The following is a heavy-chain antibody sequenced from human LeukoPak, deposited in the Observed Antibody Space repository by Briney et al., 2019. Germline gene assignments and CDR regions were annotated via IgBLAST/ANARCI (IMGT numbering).Heavy chain of an antibody. CDR1: GPSIHSSY. Sequence: PSETLSLTCIVSGPSIHSSYWSWIRQSPGQGLEWIGYIYYSGITNYNPSLKSRVTISVDTSKNQFSLKLSSVTAADTAVYYCVRGGRDWFDPWGQGTLVTVSS. J-gene: IGHJ5*02. V-gene: IGHV4-59*01. CDR3: VRGGRDWFDP. D-gene: IGHD1-26*01. CDR2: IYYSGIT.